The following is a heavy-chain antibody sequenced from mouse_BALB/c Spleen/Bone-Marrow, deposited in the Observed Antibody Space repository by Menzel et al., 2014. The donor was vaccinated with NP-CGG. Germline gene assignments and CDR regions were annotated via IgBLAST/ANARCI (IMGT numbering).Heavy chain of an antibody. D-gene: IGHD1-1*01. CDR1: GYTFSSYW. V-gene: IGHV1-9*01. CDR2: ILPGRGST. CDR3: ARWDTTAMDY. Sequence: LVESGAELMKPGASVKISCKATGYTFSSYWIEWVKQRPGHGLEWIGEILPGRGSTNYNEKFKGKATFTPDTSSNTAYMQLSSLTSEDSAVYYCARWDTTAMDYWGQGTSVTVSS. J-gene: IGHJ4*01.